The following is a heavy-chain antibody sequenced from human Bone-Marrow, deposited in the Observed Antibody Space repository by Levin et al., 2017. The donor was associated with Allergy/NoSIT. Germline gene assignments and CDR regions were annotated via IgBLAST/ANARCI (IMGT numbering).Heavy chain of an antibody. Sequence: SCAASGFIFSEYEFNWVRQAPGEGLEWLSYISSDSRTIYYADSVKGRFTISRDNAKSALHLQMKSLRVDDTAFYYCARGGAGWGFESWGQGTLVTVSS. CDR3: ARGGAGWGFES. CDR2: ISSDSRTI. D-gene: IGHD6-19*01. J-gene: IGHJ5*01. CDR1: GFIFSEYE. V-gene: IGHV3-48*03.